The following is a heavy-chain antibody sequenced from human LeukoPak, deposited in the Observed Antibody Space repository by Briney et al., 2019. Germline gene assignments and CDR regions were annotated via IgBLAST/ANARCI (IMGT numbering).Heavy chain of an antibody. CDR3: AREGTTGTLRYFDY. CDR1: GYTFTSYD. D-gene: IGHD1-1*01. V-gene: IGHV1-8*03. J-gene: IGHJ4*02. CDR2: MNPNSGNT. Sequence: ASVKVSCKASGYTFTSYDINWVRQATGQGLEWMGWMNPNSGNTGYAQKFQGRVTITRNTSISTAYMELSSLRSEDTAVYYCAREGTTGTLRYFDYWGQGTLVIVSS.